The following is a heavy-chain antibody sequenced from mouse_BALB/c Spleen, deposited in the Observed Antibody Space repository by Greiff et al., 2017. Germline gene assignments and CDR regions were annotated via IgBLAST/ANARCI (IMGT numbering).Heavy chain of an antibody. Sequence: EVQLVESGGDLVKPGGSLKLSCAASGFTFSSYGMSWVRQTPDKRLEWVATISSGGGYTYYTDSVKGRFTVSRDNAKNTLYLQMSSLKSEDTAMCYCAILSYYGSIYAWFAYRGHGTLGTVPA. V-gene: IGHV5-6*01. CDR3: AILSYYGSIYAWFAY. J-gene: IGHJ3*01. CDR1: GFTFSSYG. CDR2: ISSGGGYT. D-gene: IGHD1-1*01.